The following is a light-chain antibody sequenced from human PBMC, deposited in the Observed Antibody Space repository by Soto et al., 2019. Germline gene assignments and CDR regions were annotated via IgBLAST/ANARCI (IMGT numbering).Light chain of an antibody. J-gene: IGLJ2*01. V-gene: IGLV2-11*01. CDR1: SGDVGV. CDR2: DVT. Sequence: QSALTQPRSVSGSPGQSVTISCTGTSGDVGVVSWYQQHPGKVPKLIIYDVTKRPSGVPDRFSGSKSANTASLTISGLQTEDEADYYCCSYAVIDTSVVFGGGTKVTVL. CDR3: CSYAVIDTSVV.